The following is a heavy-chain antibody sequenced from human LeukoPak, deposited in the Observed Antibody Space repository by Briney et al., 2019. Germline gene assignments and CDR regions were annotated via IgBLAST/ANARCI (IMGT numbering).Heavy chain of an antibody. V-gene: IGHV3-7*01. CDR1: GFTFSSYW. D-gene: IGHD3-3*01. CDR3: AIFGVVIARVDY. J-gene: IGHJ4*02. CDR2: IKQDGSEK. Sequence: GGSLRLSCAASGFTFSSYWMSWVRQAPGKGLDWVANIKQDGSEKYYVDSVKGRFTISRDNAKNSLYLQMNSLRAEDTAVYYCAIFGVVIARVDYWGQGTLVTVSS.